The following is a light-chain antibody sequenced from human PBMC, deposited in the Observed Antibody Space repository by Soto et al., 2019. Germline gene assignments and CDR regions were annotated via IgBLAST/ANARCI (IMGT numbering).Light chain of an antibody. CDR1: QSVSSSY. Sequence: EIVLTQSPGTLSLSPGERATLSCRASQSVSSSYVAWYQQKPGQAPRLLIYGASSRATVIPDRFSGSGSGTDFTLTISRLEPEDFAVYYCQQYGSSAWTFGQGTKVEIK. J-gene: IGKJ1*01. CDR2: GAS. V-gene: IGKV3-20*01. CDR3: QQYGSSAWT.